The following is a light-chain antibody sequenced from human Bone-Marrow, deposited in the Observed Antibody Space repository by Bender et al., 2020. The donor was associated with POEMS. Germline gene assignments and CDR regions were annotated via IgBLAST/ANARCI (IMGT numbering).Light chain of an antibody. V-gene: IGLV3-21*02. Sequence: SSELTQDPAVSVALGQTVSITCQGDSLRSHYATWYQQKPGQAPVVVVYDDGDRPSGIPERFSGSNSGNTATLTISRVEAGDEADYYCQVWDSTNDQPRVIFGGGTELTVL. J-gene: IGLJ2*01. CDR1: SLRSHY. CDR2: DDG. CDR3: QVWDSTNDQPRVI.